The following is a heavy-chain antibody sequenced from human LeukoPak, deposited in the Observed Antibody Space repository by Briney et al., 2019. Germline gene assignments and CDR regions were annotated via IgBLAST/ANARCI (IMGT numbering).Heavy chain of an antibody. V-gene: IGHV1-69*04. J-gene: IGHJ2*01. CDR3: ARERPESSSSWYFDL. Sequence: GSSVKVSCKASGGTFSSYAIRWVRQAPGQGLEWMGRIIPILGIANYAQKFQGRVTITADKSTSTAYMELRRLCFEDTAVSNCARERPESSSSWYFDLWGRGTLVTVSS. CDR1: GGTFSSYA. D-gene: IGHD6-6*01. CDR2: IIPILGIA.